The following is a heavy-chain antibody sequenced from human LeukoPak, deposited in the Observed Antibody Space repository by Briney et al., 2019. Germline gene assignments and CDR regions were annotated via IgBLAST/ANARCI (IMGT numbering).Heavy chain of an antibody. D-gene: IGHD5-18*01. CDR1: GGSLSSGSYY. V-gene: IGHV4-39*07. CDR2: IYYSGST. Sequence: PSETLSLTCTVSGGSLSSGSYYWGWIRQPPGKGLEWIGSIYYSGSTYYNLSLKSRVTISLDTSKNQFSLKLSSVTAADTAVYYCARGSYSYEGGYYFDYWGQGTLVTVSS. J-gene: IGHJ4*02. CDR3: ARGSYSYEGGYYFDY.